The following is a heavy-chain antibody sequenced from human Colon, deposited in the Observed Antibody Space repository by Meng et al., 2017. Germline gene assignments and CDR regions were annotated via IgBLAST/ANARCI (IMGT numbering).Heavy chain of an antibody. Sequence: QVHLVESGGGVVQPGRSLRLSCASSGVTFNSYGMHRVRQAPGKGGSNKDYSDSVKGRFTISRDNSKNTLYLQMNSLRDEDTAVYYCATKAVAGIDDFDYWGQGTLVTVSS. D-gene: IGHD6-19*01. J-gene: IGHJ4*02. CDR3: ATKAVAGIDDFDY. V-gene: IGHV3-30*02. CDR1: GVTFNSYG. CDR2: SNK.